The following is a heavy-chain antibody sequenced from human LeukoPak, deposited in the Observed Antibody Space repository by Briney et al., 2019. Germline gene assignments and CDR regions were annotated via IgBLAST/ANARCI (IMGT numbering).Heavy chain of an antibody. J-gene: IGHJ4*02. CDR3: AKDRKYCGSASCPYYFDD. CDR1: GFTFTSYA. Sequence: GGSLRLSCAASGFTFTSYAMSWVRQAPGKGLEWVSAISGGGDGTYYADSVKGRFTISRDNSKNTLYLQMNSLRAEDTAVYYCAKDRKYCGSASCPYYFDDWGQGTLVTVSS. D-gene: IGHD2-2*01. CDR2: ISGGGDGT. V-gene: IGHV3-23*01.